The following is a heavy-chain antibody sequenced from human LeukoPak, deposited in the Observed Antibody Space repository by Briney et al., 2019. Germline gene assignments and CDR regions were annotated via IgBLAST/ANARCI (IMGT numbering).Heavy chain of an antibody. CDR2: ISYLSSHV. J-gene: IGHJ4*02. CDR1: GFTLSDYD. V-gene: IGHV3-21*01. D-gene: IGHD3-16*01. CDR3: GRAFPPLRTSSAGDL. Sequence: PGGSLRLSCSASGFTLSDYDMNWVRQAPGKGLEWVSSISYLSSHVYYGDSVKGRFSISRDNAKNSLYLQMNSLGAEDTAIYYCGRAFPPLRTSSAGDLWGQGILVTGSS.